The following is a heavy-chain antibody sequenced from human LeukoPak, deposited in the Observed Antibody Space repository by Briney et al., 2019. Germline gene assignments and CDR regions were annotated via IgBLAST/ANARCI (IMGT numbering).Heavy chain of an antibody. V-gene: IGHV1-2*02. CDR3: ARGYDFWSGYDPFDY. J-gene: IGHJ4*02. CDR2: INPNSGGT. D-gene: IGHD3-3*01. CDR1: GGTFSSYA. Sequence: ASVKVSCKASGGTFSSYAISWVRQAPGQGLEWMGWINPNSGGTNYAQKFQGRVTMTRDTSISTAYMELSRLRSDDTAVYYCARGYDFWSGYDPFDYWGQGTLVTVSS.